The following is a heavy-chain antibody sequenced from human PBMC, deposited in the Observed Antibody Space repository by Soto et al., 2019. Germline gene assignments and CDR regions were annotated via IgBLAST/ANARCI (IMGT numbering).Heavy chain of an antibody. CDR2: ISYDGGNK. J-gene: IGHJ4*02. V-gene: IGHV3-30-3*01. D-gene: IGHD3-10*01. Sequence: QVQLVESGGGVVQPGRSLRLSCAASGFTFSTYAMHWVRQAPGNGLEWVAVISYDGGNKYYADSVKGGFTISRDNSKNTLYLQINSLRAEDTAVYYCARPDYDSGSYPDYWGQGTLVTVSS. CDR3: ARPDYDSGSYPDY. CDR1: GFTFSTYA.